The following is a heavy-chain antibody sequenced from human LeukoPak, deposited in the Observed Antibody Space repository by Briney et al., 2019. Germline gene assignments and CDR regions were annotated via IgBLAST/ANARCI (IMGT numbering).Heavy chain of an antibody. V-gene: IGHV1-69*02. CDR3: TSEIENVDTGIEY. CDR2: VIPILGMA. CDR1: GGFFNSFN. J-gene: IGHJ4*02. D-gene: IGHD5-18*01. Sequence: SVKVSCRASGGFFNSFNINWVRQAPGQGLDWMGRVIPILGMANYAQKFQGRVKITADKSTTTAYMELSSLRSEDTAVYFCTSEIENVDTGIEYWGQGTLVTVSS.